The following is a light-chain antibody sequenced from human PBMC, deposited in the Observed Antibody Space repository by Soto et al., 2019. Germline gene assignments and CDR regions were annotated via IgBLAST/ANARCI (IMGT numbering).Light chain of an antibody. CDR3: QPYGYSTPFT. CDR2: GAS. CDR1: QSITNNY. J-gene: IGKJ2*01. V-gene: IGKV3-20*01. Sequence: DIVLTQSPGTLSLSPGEIATLSCRASQSITNNYLAWYHQKPGQPPMLRIYGASISNSGTPDTFSGSGSGADSTLRNSRLQPEDFALYYCQPYGYSTPFTFGQTTKL.